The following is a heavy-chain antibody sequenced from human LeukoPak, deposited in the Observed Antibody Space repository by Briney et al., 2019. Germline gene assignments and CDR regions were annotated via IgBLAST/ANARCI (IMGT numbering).Heavy chain of an antibody. CDR2: ISAYNGDT. Sequence: ASVKVSCKASRYPFTSYGISWVRQAPGQGLEWMGWISAYNGDTNYAQKFQGRVTITADESTSTAYMELSSLRSEDTAVYYCARDRGDCSSTSCPREYYFDYWGQGTLVTVSS. V-gene: IGHV1-18*01. CDR1: RYPFTSYG. D-gene: IGHD2-2*01. CDR3: ARDRGDCSSTSCPREYYFDY. J-gene: IGHJ4*02.